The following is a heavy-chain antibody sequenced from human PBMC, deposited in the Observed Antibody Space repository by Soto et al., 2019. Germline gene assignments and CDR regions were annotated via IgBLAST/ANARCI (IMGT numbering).Heavy chain of an antibody. CDR2: IYYSGST. J-gene: IGHJ5*02. Sequence: PSETLSLTCTVSGGSISSGDYYWSWIRQSPGKGLEWIGYIYYSGSTYYNPSLKSRVTISVDTSKNQFSLKLSSVTAADTAVYYCARAAATPFGQRLVPWFDPWGQGTLVTVSS. D-gene: IGHD6-19*01. CDR1: GGSISSGDYY. V-gene: IGHV4-30-4*01. CDR3: ARAAATPFGQRLVPWFDP.